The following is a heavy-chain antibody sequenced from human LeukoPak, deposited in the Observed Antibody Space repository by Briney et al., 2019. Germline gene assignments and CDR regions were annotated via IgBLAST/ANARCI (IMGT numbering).Heavy chain of an antibody. D-gene: IGHD3-10*01. CDR1: GGSFSGYY. CDR3: ARSRGVPDY. V-gene: IGHV4-34*01. CDR2: INHSGST. J-gene: IGHJ4*02. Sequence: SSETLSLTCAVYGGSFSGYYWSWIRQPPVKGLEWIGEINHSGSTNYNPSLKSRVTISVDTSKNQFSLKLSSVTAADTAVYYCARSRGVPDYWGQGTLVTVSS.